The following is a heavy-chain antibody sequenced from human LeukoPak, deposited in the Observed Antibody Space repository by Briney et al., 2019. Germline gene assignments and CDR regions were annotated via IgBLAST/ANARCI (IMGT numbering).Heavy chain of an antibody. CDR1: GGSISSGGYY. D-gene: IGHD5-18*01. J-gene: IGHJ4*02. CDR2: IYYSGST. V-gene: IGHV4-31*03. Sequence: SETLSLTCTVSGGSISSGGYYWSWIRQHPGKGLEWIGYIYYSGSTYYSPSLRSRVTISVDTSKNQFSLQLNSVTPEDTAVYYCARGNTAMSNFDYWGQGTLVTVSS. CDR3: ARGNTAMSNFDY.